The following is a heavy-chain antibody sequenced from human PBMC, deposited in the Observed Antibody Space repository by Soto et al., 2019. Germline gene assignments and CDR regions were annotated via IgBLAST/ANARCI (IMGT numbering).Heavy chain of an antibody. CDR1: GFTFGNHS. Sequence: EVYLVESGGGLVQPGGSLRLSCAASGFTFGNHSMNWVRQAPGKGLEWVSYISSSSSTIHYADSVKGRFTISRDNAKNSLFLRMNSLRDEDTAVYFCARDGGLAGTFDYWGQGTLVTVSS. CDR3: ARDGGLAGTFDY. J-gene: IGHJ4*02. CDR2: ISSSSSTI. V-gene: IGHV3-48*02. D-gene: IGHD6-13*01.